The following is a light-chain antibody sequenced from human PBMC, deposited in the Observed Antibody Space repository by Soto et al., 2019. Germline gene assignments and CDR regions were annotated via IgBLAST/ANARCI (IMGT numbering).Light chain of an antibody. CDR2: GAS. Sequence: ELVLTQSPGTLSLSPGERATLSCRASQSVDSTYLAWYQQKPGQAPRLLISGASTRATGIPDRFSGSGSGTDFTLTISRLEPEDFAVYYCQQYGSSPIYTFGQGTKQEIK. CDR1: QSVDSTY. J-gene: IGKJ2*01. V-gene: IGKV3-20*01. CDR3: QQYGSSPIYT.